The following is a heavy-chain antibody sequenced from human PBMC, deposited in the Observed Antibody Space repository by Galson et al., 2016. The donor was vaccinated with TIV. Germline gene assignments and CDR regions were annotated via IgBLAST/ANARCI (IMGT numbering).Heavy chain of an antibody. D-gene: IGHD3-10*01. CDR3: ARDKFLGVDFYYYGVDV. Sequence: SLRLSCAASGFSIGHHGMHWVRQAPGKGLECVAGLYFDASDTYYGDSVKGRFTISRDISKNTFYLQMTSLRVGDTAVYYCARDKFLGVDFYYYGVDVWDQGATVTVAS. V-gene: IGHV3-33*01. CDR2: LYFDASDT. CDR1: GFSIGHHG. J-gene: IGHJ6*02.